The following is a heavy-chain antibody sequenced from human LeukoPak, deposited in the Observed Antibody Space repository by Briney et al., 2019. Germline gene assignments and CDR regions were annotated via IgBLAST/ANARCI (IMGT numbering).Heavy chain of an antibody. CDR2: ISNSGGST. CDR1: GFILSRYG. V-gene: IGHV3-64*01. D-gene: IGHD6-13*01. J-gene: IGHJ6*02. CDR3: ARGLITGAAGTYYYYGMDV. Sequence: PGGSLRLSCVASGFILSRYGMHWLRRPPGKGLEYVSAISNSGGSTYYANSVKGRFTISRDNSKNALYLQMGSLRGEDMAVYYCARGLITGAAGTYYYYGMDVWGQGTAVTVSS.